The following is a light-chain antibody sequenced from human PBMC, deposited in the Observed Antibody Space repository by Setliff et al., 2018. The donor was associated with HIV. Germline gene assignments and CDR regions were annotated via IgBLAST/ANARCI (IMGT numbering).Light chain of an antibody. CDR2: TAS. CDR3: QQTYSTPYT. V-gene: IGKV1-39*01. CDR1: QTISTY. Sequence: DIQMTQSPSSLSASVGDRVTITCRTYQTISTYLNWYQQRPGKAPQLLIYTASTLQSGVPSRFSGSGSGTDFTLTISSLQPEDFATYFCQQTYSTPYTFGQGTKVDIK. J-gene: IGKJ2*01.